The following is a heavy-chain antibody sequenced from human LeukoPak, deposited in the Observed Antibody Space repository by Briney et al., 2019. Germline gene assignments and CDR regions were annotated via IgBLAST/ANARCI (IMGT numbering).Heavy chain of an antibody. D-gene: IGHD5-12*01. J-gene: IGHJ6*02. Sequence: KVSCKASGGTLSSYAISWVRQAPGQGLEWMGRIIPIFGIANYAQKFQGRVTITADKSTSTAYMELSSLRSEDTAVYYCARRGYSGYDDYYYYGMDVWGQGTTVTVSS. CDR1: GGTLSSYA. CDR2: IIPIFGIA. V-gene: IGHV1-69*04. CDR3: ARRGYSGYDDYYYYGMDV.